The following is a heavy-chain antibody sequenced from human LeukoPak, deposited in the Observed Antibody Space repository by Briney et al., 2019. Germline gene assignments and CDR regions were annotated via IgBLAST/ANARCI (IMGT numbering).Heavy chain of an antibody. CDR1: GFTFSSYA. V-gene: IGHV3-30*14. J-gene: IGHJ4*02. CDR2: ISYDGSNK. D-gene: IGHD2-21*02. CDR3: SRDRGGGDIYFDY. Sequence: GGSLRLSCAASGFTFSSYAMHWVRQAPGKGLEWVAVISYDGSNKYYADSVKGRFTISRDNAKNSLYLQMSSLGAEDTAIYYCSRDRGGGDIYFDYWGQGTLVTVSS.